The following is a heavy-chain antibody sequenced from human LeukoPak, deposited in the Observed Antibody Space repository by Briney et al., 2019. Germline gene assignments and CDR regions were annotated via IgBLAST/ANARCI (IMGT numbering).Heavy chain of an antibody. D-gene: IGHD3-22*01. CDR1: GFTFRSYW. J-gene: IGHJ4*02. V-gene: IGHV3-74*01. Sequence: QPGGSLRLSCAASGFTFRSYWMHWVRQAPGKGLEWVSRVIRDGSFTNYADSVKGRFIISRDNAKNSLYLQMNNLRDEDTAVYYCASSHDSSGNDWGQGTLVTV. CDR2: VIRDGSFT. CDR3: ASSHDSSGND.